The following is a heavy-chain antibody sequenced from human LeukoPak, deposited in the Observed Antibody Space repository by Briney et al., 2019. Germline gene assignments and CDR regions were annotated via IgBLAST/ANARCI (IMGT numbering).Heavy chain of an antibody. CDR3: AKGVRNSGWTGDYFDY. V-gene: IGHV3-23*01. J-gene: IGHJ4*02. CDR1: GFTFSSYA. Sequence: PGGSLRLSCAASGFTFSSYAMSWVRQAPRGGREWVSAISGTDGGTFYAGSVTGRFTVSRDNSKNTLHLQMNSLRAEDTAVYYCAKGVRNSGWTGDYFDYWGLGTLVTVSS. CDR2: ISGTDGGT. D-gene: IGHD6-19*01.